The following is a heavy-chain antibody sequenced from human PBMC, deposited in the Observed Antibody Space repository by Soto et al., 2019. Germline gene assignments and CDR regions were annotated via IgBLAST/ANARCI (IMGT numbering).Heavy chain of an antibody. CDR2: INPNSGGT. CDR1: GYTFTGYY. Sequence: GASVKVSCKASGYTFTGYYMYWVRQAPGQGLEWMGWINPNSGGTNYAQKFQGWVTMTRDTSISTAYMELSRLRSDDTAVYYCARGGAGIQLWFYYYMDVWGKGTTVTVSS. CDR3: ARGGAGIQLWFYYYMDV. V-gene: IGHV1-2*04. D-gene: IGHD5-18*01. J-gene: IGHJ6*03.